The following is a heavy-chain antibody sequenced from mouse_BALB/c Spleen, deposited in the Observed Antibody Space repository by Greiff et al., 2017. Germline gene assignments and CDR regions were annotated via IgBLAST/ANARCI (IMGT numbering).Heavy chain of an antibody. Sequence: QVQLQQSGAELVRPGTSVKISCKASGYTFTNYWLGWVKQRPGHGLEWIGDIYPGGGYTNYNEKFKGKATLTADTSSSTAYMQLSSLTSEDSAVYFCARGVGDSSGYWFAYWGQGTLVTVSA. CDR3: ARGVGDSSGYWFAY. CDR2: IYPGGGYT. V-gene: IGHV1-63*02. J-gene: IGHJ3*01. D-gene: IGHD3-2*01. CDR1: GYTFTNYW.